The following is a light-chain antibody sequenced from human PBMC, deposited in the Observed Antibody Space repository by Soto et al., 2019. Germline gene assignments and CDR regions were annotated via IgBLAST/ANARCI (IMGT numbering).Light chain of an antibody. CDR2: SNN. V-gene: IGLV1-44*01. CDR1: KNDIGVHDF. J-gene: IGLJ1*01. CDR3: AAWDDSLNAYV. Sequence: QCLVTQPPYASGSPGQSFTISCTGTKNDIGVHDFVSWYHHLPGRAPKLLIYSNNQRPSGVPDRFSGSKSGTSASLAISGLQSEDEADYYCAAWDDSLNAYVFGTGTKVTVL.